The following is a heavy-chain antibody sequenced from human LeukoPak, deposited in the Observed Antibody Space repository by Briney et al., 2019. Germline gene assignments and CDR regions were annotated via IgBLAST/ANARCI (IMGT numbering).Heavy chain of an antibody. V-gene: IGHV4-34*01. CDR1: GGSFSGYY. J-gene: IGHJ4*02. Sequence: SETLSLTCVVYGGSFSGYYWTWIRQPPGKGLEWIGEINHSGRTNYNPSLKSRVTISVDTSKKHFSLKLTSVTAADTAVYYCARGLGSPSDYWGQGTLVTVSS. D-gene: IGHD3-16*01. CDR2: INHSGRT. CDR3: ARGLGSPSDY.